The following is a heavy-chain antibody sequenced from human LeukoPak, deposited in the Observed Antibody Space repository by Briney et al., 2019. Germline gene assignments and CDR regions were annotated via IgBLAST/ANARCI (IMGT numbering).Heavy chain of an antibody. V-gene: IGHV1-24*01. J-gene: IGHJ4*02. Sequence: ASVKVSCKVSGYTLTELSMHWVRQAPGKGLDGMGGFDPEDGETIYSQKFQGRVTMTEDTSTDTAYMELSSLRSEDTAVYYCATGSSGPYYFDYWGQGNLVTVSS. CDR1: GYTLTELS. D-gene: IGHD6-19*01. CDR3: ATGSSGPYYFDY. CDR2: FDPEDGET.